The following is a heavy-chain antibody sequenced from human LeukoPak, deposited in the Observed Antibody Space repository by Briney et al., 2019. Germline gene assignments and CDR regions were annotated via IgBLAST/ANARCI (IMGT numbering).Heavy chain of an antibody. J-gene: IGHJ4*02. CDR1: GGSFSGYY. CDR3: ARLDYGGNPDY. Sequence: SETLSLTCAVYGGSFSGYYWSWIRQPPGKGLEWIGEINHSGSTNYNPSLKSRVTISVDTSKNQFSLKLSSVTAADTAVYYCARLDYGGNPDYWGQGTLVTVSS. CDR2: INHSGST. V-gene: IGHV4-34*01. D-gene: IGHD4-23*01.